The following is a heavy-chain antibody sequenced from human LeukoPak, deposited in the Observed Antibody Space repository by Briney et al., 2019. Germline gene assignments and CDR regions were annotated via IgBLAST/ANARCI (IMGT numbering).Heavy chain of an antibody. CDR3: ARGATYFDY. CDR2: IYYTGST. J-gene: IGHJ4*02. V-gene: IGHV4-59*01. Sequence: SEALSLTCRVFDGSINIYYWTLIRQPPRKGLEWMGYIYYTGSTNYNPSLKSRVTISVDTSKNQFSLKLSSVTAADTAMYYCARGATYFDYWGQGTLVTVSS. CDR1: DGSINIYY. D-gene: IGHD4/OR15-4a*01.